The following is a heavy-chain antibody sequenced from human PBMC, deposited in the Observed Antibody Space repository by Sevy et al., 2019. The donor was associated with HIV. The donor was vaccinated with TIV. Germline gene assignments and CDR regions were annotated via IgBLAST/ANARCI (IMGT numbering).Heavy chain of an antibody. CDR3: ATPRFDF. J-gene: IGHJ4*02. Sequence: GGSLRLSCEASGFDFSSHWMQWVRQAPGKGLVWVSRMNTDGSSTNYADSVKGRFTISRDNAKNTLYLEMNNLRVEDTALYYCATPRFDFWGPGTLVTVSS. CDR2: MNTDGSST. V-gene: IGHV3-74*01. CDR1: GFDFSSHW.